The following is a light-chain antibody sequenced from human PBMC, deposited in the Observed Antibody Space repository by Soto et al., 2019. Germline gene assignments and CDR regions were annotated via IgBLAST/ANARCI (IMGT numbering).Light chain of an antibody. J-gene: IGKJ2*01. CDR1: QSISSY. CDR3: QQSYSSPRT. CDR2: AAS. V-gene: IGKV1-39*01. Sequence: DIQMTQSPSSLSASVGDRVIITCRASQSISSYLNWYQQKPGKAPNLLIYAASSLQSGVPSRFSGSGSGTDFSLTISSLQPEDFATYYCQQSYSSPRTFGQGTNLVIK.